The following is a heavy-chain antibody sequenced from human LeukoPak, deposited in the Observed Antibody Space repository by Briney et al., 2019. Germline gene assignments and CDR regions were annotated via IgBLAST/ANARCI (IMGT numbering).Heavy chain of an antibody. J-gene: IGHJ4*02. Sequence: GASVKVSCKASGYTFTSYGISWVRQAPGQGLEWMGWISPYNGDTYFAQKLQDRVTMTTDTSTSTAYMELRSLRSDDTAVYYCARDLGGYYGSGSFCNGYWGQGTLVTVSS. CDR3: ARDLGGYYGSGSFCNGY. D-gene: IGHD3-10*01. CDR2: ISPYNGDT. V-gene: IGHV1-18*01. CDR1: GYTFTSYG.